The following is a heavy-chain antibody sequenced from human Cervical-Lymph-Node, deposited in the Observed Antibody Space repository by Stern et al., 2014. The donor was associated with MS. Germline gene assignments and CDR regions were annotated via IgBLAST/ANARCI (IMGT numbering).Heavy chain of an antibody. D-gene: IGHD2-21*01. CDR2: INAANGTT. CDR3: AREVSRNYYYYGMDV. J-gene: IGHJ6*02. V-gene: IGHV1-3*01. Sequence: VQLVHSGAEVKKPGASVKVSCKASGYTFTNYVIHWVRQAPGERLEYMGWINAANGTTYYSEKFQGRNTIGRDTSASTAYMEVSGLRYEDTGVIYCAREVSRNYYYYGMDVWGQGTTVSVSS. CDR1: GYTFTNYV.